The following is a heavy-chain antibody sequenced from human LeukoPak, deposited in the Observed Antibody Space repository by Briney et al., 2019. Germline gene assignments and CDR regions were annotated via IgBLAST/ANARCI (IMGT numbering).Heavy chain of an antibody. D-gene: IGHD6-13*01. Sequence: PGGSLRLSCAASGFTFSSYSMNWVRQAPGKGLEWVSSISGSSSYIYYADSVKGRFTISRDNAKNSLYLQMNSLRAEDTAVYYCAKEQHLRRYFQHWGQGTLVTVSS. CDR1: GFTFSSYS. CDR2: ISGSSSYI. V-gene: IGHV3-21*04. J-gene: IGHJ1*01. CDR3: AKEQHLRRYFQH.